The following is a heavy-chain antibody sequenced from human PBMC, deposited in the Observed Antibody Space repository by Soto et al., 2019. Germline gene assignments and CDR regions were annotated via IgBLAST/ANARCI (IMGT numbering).Heavy chain of an antibody. Sequence: QVQLVQSGAEVKKPGSSVKVSCKASGGTFSSYAISWVRQAPGQGLEWMGGIIPIFGTANYAQKFQGRVTITADESTSTAYMGLSRLRAEESAVYYCARLIQYYYDSSGPSAWFDPGDHGTLVTVSS. V-gene: IGHV1-69*12. J-gene: IGHJ5*02. CDR2: IIPIFGTA. D-gene: IGHD3-22*01. CDR3: ARLIQYYYDSSGPSAWFDP. CDR1: GGTFSSYA.